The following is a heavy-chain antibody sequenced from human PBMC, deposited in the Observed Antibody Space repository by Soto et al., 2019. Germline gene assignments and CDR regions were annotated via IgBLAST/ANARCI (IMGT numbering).Heavy chain of an antibody. CDR2: IYYSGST. CDR1: GCSISSGGYY. Sequence: SDTLSLTCTVSGCSISSGGYYWSWILQHPGKGLEWIGYIYYSGSTYYNPSLKSRVTISVDTSKNQFSLKLSSVTAADTAVYYCAAPGYYDSSGYFNSRWGQGTLVTVSS. J-gene: IGHJ4*02. CDR3: AAPGYYDSSGYFNSR. D-gene: IGHD3-22*01. V-gene: IGHV4-31*03.